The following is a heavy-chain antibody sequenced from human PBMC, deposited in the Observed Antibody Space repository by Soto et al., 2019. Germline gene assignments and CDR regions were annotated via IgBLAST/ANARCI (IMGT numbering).Heavy chain of an antibody. Sequence: WGSLRLSFAASGFTFTRYSMNWVRQAPGKGLEWVSSISSTTNYIYYGDSMKGRFTISRDNAKNSLYLEMNSLRAEDTAVYYCARESADLTSISEYLGKGNLVNVSA. CDR3: ARESADLTSISEY. J-gene: IGHJ4*02. CDR2: ISSTTNYI. CDR1: GFTFTRYS. V-gene: IGHV3-21*06.